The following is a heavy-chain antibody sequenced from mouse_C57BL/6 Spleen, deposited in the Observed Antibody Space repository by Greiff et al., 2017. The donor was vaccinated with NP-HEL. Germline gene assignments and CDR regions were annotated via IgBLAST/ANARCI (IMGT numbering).Heavy chain of an antibody. CDR3: ARGSYGNYWFAY. J-gene: IGHJ3*01. CDR2: INPSSGYT. D-gene: IGHD2-1*01. CDR1: GYTFTSYW. V-gene: IGHV1-7*01. Sequence: QVHVKQSGAELAKPGASVKLSCKASGYTFTSYWMHWVKQRPGQGLEWIGYINPSSGYTKYNQKFKDKATLTADKSSSTAYMQLSSLTYEDSAVYYCARGSYGNYWFAYWGQGTLVTVSA.